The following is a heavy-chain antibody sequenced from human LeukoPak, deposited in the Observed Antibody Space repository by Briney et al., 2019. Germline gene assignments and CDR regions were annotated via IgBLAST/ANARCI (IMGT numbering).Heavy chain of an antibody. J-gene: IGHJ4*02. Sequence: ASVKVSCKASGYTFTSYGISWARQAPGQGLEWMGWISAYNGNTNYAQKLQGRVTMTADTSTSTAYMELRSLRSDDTAVYYCARDGVTLYYDFWSGYYGGAWYFDYWGQGTLVTVSS. CDR1: GYTFTSYG. D-gene: IGHD3-3*01. CDR3: ARDGVTLYYDFWSGYYGGAWYFDY. V-gene: IGHV1-18*01. CDR2: ISAYNGNT.